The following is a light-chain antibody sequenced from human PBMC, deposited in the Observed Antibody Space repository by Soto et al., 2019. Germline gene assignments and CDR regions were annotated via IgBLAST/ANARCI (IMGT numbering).Light chain of an antibody. CDR3: EQSYSTPQIT. CDR2: VAS. CDR1: QSISSY. J-gene: IGKJ4*01. V-gene: IGKV1-39*01. Sequence: DIQMTQSPSSLSASVGDRVTITCRASQSISSYLNWYQQKPGKAPRLLIYVASSLQSGVPSRFSESESGTDFPLDISSLQPEDFVSYYCEQSYSTPQITFGGGTKVEIK.